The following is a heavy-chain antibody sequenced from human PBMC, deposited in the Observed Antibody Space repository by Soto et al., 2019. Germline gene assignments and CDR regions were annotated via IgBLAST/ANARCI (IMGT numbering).Heavy chain of an antibody. J-gene: IGHJ6*02. Sequence: GGSLRLSCAASGFTFDDYTMHWVRQAPGKGLEWVSLISWDGGSTYYADSVKGRFTISRDNSKNSLYLQMNSLRTEDTALYYCAKEVGATNYYYYGMDVWGQGTTVTVSS. CDR1: GFTFDDYT. V-gene: IGHV3-43*01. CDR2: ISWDGGST. D-gene: IGHD1-26*01. CDR3: AKEVGATNYYYYGMDV.